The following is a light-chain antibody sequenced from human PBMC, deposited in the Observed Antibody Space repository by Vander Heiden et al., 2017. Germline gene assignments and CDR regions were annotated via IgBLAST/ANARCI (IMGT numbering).Light chain of an antibody. CDR2: AAS. Sequence: IQMTQSPSSLSASVGDRITITCRAGQTITNYLHWYQQKPGRAPKLLIYAASSLQSGVPSRFGGSGSGTDFTLTISSLQPEDFATYYCQQTYRTPLTFGGGTKLEIK. CDR1: QTITNY. CDR3: QQTYRTPLT. V-gene: IGKV1-39*01. J-gene: IGKJ4*01.